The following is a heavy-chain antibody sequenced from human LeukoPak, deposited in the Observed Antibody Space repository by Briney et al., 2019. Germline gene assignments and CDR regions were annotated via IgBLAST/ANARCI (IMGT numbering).Heavy chain of an antibody. V-gene: IGHV3-23*01. CDR3: AKGVSSLTFSFDY. CDR2: ISGSST. Sequence: GGSLRLSCAASGFTFSNYAMGWVRQAPGKGLEWVSSISGSSTYYADSVKGRFTISRDNSKNTLYLQMNGLRAEDTAVYYCAKGVSSLTFSFDYWGQGTLVTVSS. J-gene: IGHJ4*02. D-gene: IGHD6-13*01. CDR1: GFTFSNYA.